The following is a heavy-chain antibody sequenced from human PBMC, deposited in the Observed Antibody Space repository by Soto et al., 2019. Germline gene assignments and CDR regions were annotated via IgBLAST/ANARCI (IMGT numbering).Heavy chain of an antibody. Sequence: SVTLSVTCTVSGGSVSSYSWSWIRQPPGKGLEWIGYVYYTGSTNYNPSLNSRVTISVDTSKKQFSLKLSSVTAADTAVYYCARHSSQDYGDYQGLSFDYWGQGVVVTVSS. CDR1: GGSVSSYS. CDR3: ARHSSQDYGDYQGLSFDY. J-gene: IGHJ4*02. D-gene: IGHD4-17*01. CDR2: VYYTGST. V-gene: IGHV4-59*08.